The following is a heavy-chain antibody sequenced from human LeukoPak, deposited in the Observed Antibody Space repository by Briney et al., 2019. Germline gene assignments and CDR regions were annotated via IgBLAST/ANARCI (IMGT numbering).Heavy chain of an antibody. CDR1: GGSINNYY. V-gene: IGHV4-59*01. D-gene: IGHD3-10*01. CDR3: ARVGTYGSGSYLSWLDY. CDR2: INYSGTT. J-gene: IGHJ4*02. Sequence: SETLSLTCTVSGGSINNYYWTWIRQPPGKGLEWIGDINYSGTTNYHPSLRSRVTISVDTSKHQFSLKLSSVTAADTAVYYCARVGTYGSGSYLSWLDYWGQGTLVTVSS.